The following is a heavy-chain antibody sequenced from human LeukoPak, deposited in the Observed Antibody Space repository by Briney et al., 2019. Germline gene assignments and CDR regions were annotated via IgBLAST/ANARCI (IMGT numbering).Heavy chain of an antibody. V-gene: IGHV4-34*01. D-gene: IGHD6-13*01. CDR3: ARDVVAAAGTWDY. CDR1: GGSFSGYS. CDR2: INHSGRT. Sequence: SETLSLTCAVHGGSFSGYSWSWIRQPPGKGLEWIGEINHSGRTNYNPSLKSRLTISVDRSKNQFSLKLSSVTAADTAVYYCARDVVAAAGTWDYWGQGTLVTVSS. J-gene: IGHJ4*02.